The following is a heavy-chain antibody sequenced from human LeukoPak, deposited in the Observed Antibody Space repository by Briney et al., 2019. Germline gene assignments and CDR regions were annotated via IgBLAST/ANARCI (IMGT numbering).Heavy chain of an antibody. CDR3: ASVEMATIGFEH. Sequence: GASVKVSCKASGGTFSSYAISWVRQAPGQGLEWMGWTNPNTGGTKYAQKFQGRVTMTRDTSISTAYMELSSLRSDDTAVYFCASVEMATIGFEHWGQGTLVTVSS. CDR2: TNPNTGGT. D-gene: IGHD5-24*01. V-gene: IGHV1-2*02. CDR1: GGTFSSYA. J-gene: IGHJ4*02.